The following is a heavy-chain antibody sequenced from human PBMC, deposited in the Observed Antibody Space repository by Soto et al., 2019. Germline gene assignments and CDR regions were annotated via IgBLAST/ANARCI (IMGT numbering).Heavy chain of an antibody. CDR1: GGTFSSYA. D-gene: IGHD3-3*01. CDR3: ARGDFWSGYSPSYYYYGMDV. CDR2: IIPIFGTA. Sequence: SVKVSCKASGGTFSSYAISWVRQAPGQGLEWMGGIIPIFGTANYAQKFQGRVTITADESTSTAYMELSSLRSEDTAVYYCARGDFWSGYSPSYYYYGMDVWGQGTTVTASS. V-gene: IGHV1-69*13. J-gene: IGHJ6*02.